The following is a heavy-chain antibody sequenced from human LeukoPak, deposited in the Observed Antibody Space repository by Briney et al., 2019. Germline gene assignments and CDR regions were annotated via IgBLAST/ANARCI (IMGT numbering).Heavy chain of an antibody. CDR1: GYTFTSYG. Sequence: GASVKVSCKASGYTFTSYGISWVRQAPGQGLEWMGWISAYNGNTNYAQKLQGRVTMTTDTSTSTAYMELRSLRSDDTAVYYCARGSLRSGSYSPPPACDYWGQGTLVTVSS. D-gene: IGHD1-26*01. J-gene: IGHJ4*02. V-gene: IGHV1-18*01. CDR3: ARGSLRSGSYSPPPACDY. CDR2: ISAYNGNT.